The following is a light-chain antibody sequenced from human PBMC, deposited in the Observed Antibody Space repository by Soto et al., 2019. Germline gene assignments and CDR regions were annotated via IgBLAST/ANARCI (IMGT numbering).Light chain of an antibody. Sequence: HSVPSQPASVSGSPGQSITISCTGTNSDVGNYNLVSWYQQHPGKAPKLIIYEVNKRPSGVSSRFSGSKSGNTASLTIFGLQAEDEADYYCYSYAGGDTYYVFGTGTKVTV. J-gene: IGLJ1*01. V-gene: IGLV2-23*02. CDR1: NSDVGNYNL. CDR2: EVN. CDR3: YSYAGGDTYYV.